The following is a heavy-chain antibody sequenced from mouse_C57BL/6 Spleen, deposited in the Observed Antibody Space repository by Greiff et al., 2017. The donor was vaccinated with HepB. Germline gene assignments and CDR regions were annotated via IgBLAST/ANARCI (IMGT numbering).Heavy chain of an antibody. CDR1: GYTFTSYW. V-gene: IGHV1-50*01. D-gene: IGHD3-3*01. CDR3: ARGGLGRRYYFDY. Sequence: VQLQQPGAELVKSGASVKLSCKASGYTFTSYWMQWVKQRPGQGLEWIGEIDPSDSNTNYNQKFKGKATLTVDTSSSTAYMQLISLTSEDSAVYYCARGGLGRRYYFDYWGQGTTLTVSS. CDR2: IDPSDSNT. J-gene: IGHJ2*01.